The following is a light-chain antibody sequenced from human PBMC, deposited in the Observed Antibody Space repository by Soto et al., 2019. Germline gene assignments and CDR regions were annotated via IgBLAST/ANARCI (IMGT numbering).Light chain of an antibody. CDR2: GAS. V-gene: IGKV1-33*01. Sequence: DIQMTQSPSSLSASVGARVSITCQASQDIRTSLSWFQQKPGRAPKLLIYGASNLETGVPSRFRGSGSGTDFTFTIISLQPEDIATYYCQHYDNLPPFTVGPGTTVDIK. CDR1: QDIRTS. CDR3: QHYDNLPPFT. J-gene: IGKJ3*01.